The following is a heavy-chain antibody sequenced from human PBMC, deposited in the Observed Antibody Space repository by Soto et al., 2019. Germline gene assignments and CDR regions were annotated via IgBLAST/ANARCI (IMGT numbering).Heavy chain of an antibody. Sequence: GGSLRLSCAASGFTFRNAWMIWVRQAPGKGLEWVGRIKSKTNGGTTDYAAPVKGRFIISRDDSENRLYLQMNSLKTEDTAVYYCSGYCSNGVCYRDYWGPGTLVTVSS. V-gene: IGHV3-15*05. CDR3: SGYCSNGVCYRDY. J-gene: IGHJ4*02. D-gene: IGHD2-8*01. CDR1: GFTFRNAW. CDR2: IKSKTNGGTT.